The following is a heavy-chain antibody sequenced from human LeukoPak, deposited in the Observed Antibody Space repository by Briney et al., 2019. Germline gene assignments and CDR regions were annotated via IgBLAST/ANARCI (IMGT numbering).Heavy chain of an antibody. CDR2: INSDGSST. CDR1: GFTFSDYY. J-gene: IGHJ4*02. Sequence: PGGSLRLSCAASGFTFSDYYMSWIRQAPGKGLVWVSRINSDGSSTSYADSVKGRFTISRDNAKNTLYLQMNSLRAEDTAVYYCARLAVYYYGSGHDYWGQGTLVTVSS. V-gene: IGHV3-74*01. D-gene: IGHD3-10*01. CDR3: ARLAVYYYGSGHDY.